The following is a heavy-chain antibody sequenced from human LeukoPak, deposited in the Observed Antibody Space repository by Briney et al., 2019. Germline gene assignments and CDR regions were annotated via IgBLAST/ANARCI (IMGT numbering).Heavy chain of an antibody. CDR3: TKVVDTAMGHFDS. Sequence: GGSLRLSCAASGFTFYNYAMHWVRQAPGKDLEWVSLISGDGGSAFYAHSVKGRFTVSRDNSKNSLFLQMNSLRTEDTALYYCTKVVDTAMGHFDSWGRGALVTVSS. CDR1: GFTFYNYA. D-gene: IGHD5-18*01. CDR2: ISGDGGSA. J-gene: IGHJ4*02. V-gene: IGHV3-43*02.